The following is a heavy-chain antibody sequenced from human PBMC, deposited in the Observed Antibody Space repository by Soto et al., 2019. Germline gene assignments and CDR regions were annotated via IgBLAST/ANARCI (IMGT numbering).Heavy chain of an antibody. D-gene: IGHD2-8*01. CDR1: GYTFTSYG. J-gene: IGHJ6*02. CDR2: ISAYNGNT. V-gene: IGHV1-18*01. CDR3: ARGGDIILMVYAPHYYYYGMDV. Sequence: ASVKVSCKASGYTFTSYGISWVRQAPGQGLEWMGWISAYNGNTNYAQKLQGRVTMTTDTSTSTAYMELRSLRSDDTAVYYCARGGDIILMVYAPHYYYYGMDVWGQGTTVTVSS.